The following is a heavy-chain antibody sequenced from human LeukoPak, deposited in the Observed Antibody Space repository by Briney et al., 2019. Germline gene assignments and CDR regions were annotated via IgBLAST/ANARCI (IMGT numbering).Heavy chain of an antibody. CDR1: GYTFTTYY. Sequence: GASVKVSCKASGYTFTTYYIHWVQQAPGQGLEWMGWINPNSGYTNYAQKFQGRVTMTTVTSISTAYMELIRLTSDDTAVYYCARGPSAILTGFPFDSWGQGTLVTVSS. D-gene: IGHD3-9*01. CDR3: ARGPSAILTGFPFDS. V-gene: IGHV1-2*02. CDR2: INPNSGYT. J-gene: IGHJ4*02.